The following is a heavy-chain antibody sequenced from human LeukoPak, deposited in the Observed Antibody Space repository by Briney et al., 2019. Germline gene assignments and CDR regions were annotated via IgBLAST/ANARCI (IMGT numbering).Heavy chain of an antibody. V-gene: IGHV4-59*01. Sequence: SEALSLTCTVSGDSIIGYYWSWIRQPPGKGLEWIGCIHYSGSTNYNPSLKSRVTISIDTSRSHFSLRLNSATAADTAVYYCARGERLGPDFWGQGTLVTVSS. D-gene: IGHD1-1*01. J-gene: IGHJ4*02. CDR2: IHYSGST. CDR3: ARGERLGPDF. CDR1: GDSIIGYY.